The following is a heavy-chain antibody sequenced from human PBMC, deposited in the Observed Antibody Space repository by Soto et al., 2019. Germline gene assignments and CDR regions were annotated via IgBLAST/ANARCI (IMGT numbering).Heavy chain of an antibody. J-gene: IGHJ6*02. CDR1: GFTFSSYA. D-gene: IGHD6-19*01. Sequence: PGGSLRLSCAASGFTFSSYAMSWVRQAPGKGLEWASAISGSGGSTYYADSVKGRSTISRDNSKNTLYLQMNSLRAEDTAVYYCASLSGWYLNYYYGMDVWGQGTTVTVSS. CDR3: ASLSGWYLNYYYGMDV. CDR2: ISGSGGST. V-gene: IGHV3-23*01.